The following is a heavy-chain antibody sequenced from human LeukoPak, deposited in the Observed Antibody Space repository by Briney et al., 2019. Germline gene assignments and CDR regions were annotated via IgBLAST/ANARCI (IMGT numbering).Heavy chain of an antibody. CDR1: GGSISSSSYY. J-gene: IGHJ4*02. CDR2: IYYSGST. Sequence: PSETLSLTCTVSGGSISSSSYYWGWIRQPPGKGLEWIGSIYYSGSTYYNPSLKSRVTISVDTSKNQFSLKLSSVTAADTAVYYCVRVTTGTIDYWGQGTLVTVS. D-gene: IGHD1-1*01. V-gene: IGHV4-39*07. CDR3: VRVTTGTIDY.